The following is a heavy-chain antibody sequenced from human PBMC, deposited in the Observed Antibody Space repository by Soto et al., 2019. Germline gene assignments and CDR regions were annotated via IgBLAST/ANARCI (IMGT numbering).Heavy chain of an antibody. D-gene: IGHD2-15*01. Sequence: EVQLVESGGGLVQPGVALRLTCAASGFTFRSFSFHWVRQATGKGLEWVATIGTIGDTYYPVSVKGRFTVSRENANSSVSLQMDSLRVGDTAVYFCVRGQEVGAHFFDSWGQGTPVTVSS. CDR2: IGTIGDT. CDR3: VRGQEVGAHFFDS. J-gene: IGHJ4*02. V-gene: IGHV3-13*01. CDR1: GFTFRSFS.